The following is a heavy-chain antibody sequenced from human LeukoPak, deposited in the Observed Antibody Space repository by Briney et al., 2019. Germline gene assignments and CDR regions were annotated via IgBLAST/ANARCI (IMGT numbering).Heavy chain of an antibody. CDR3: ARDYYDSRNREVPFDY. CDR1: GYTFTSYY. J-gene: IGHJ4*02. D-gene: IGHD3-22*01. V-gene: IGHV1-46*01. CDR2: INPSGGST. Sequence: ASMKVSCKASGYTFTSYYMHWVRQAPGQGLEWMGIINPSGGSTSYAQKFQGRVTMTRDTSTSTVYMELSSLRSEDTAVYYCARDYYDSRNREVPFDYWGQGTLVTVSS.